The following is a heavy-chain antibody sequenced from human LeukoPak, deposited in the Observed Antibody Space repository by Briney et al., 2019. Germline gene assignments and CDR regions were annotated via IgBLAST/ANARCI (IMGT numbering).Heavy chain of an antibody. Sequence: GESLKISCKGSGYSFTSYWIGWVRQMPGKGLEWMGIIYPGDSDTRYSPSFQGQVTISADKSISTAYLQWSSLKASDTAMYYCARSPERITIFGVVTNDAFDIWGQGTMVTVSP. CDR1: GYSFTSYW. V-gene: IGHV5-51*01. CDR3: ARSPERITIFGVVTNDAFDI. J-gene: IGHJ3*02. CDR2: IYPGDSDT. D-gene: IGHD3-3*01.